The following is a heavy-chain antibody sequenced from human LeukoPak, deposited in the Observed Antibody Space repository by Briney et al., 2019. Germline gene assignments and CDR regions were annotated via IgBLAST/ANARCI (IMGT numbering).Heavy chain of an antibody. V-gene: IGHV4-31*03. CDR1: GGSISSGGYY. CDR3: ARELGYSPTTWSDY. D-gene: IGHD4-4*01. Sequence: PSETLSLTCTVSGGSISSGGYYWSWIRQHPGKGLEWIGYIYYSGSTYYNPTLKSRVTISVDTSKNQFSLKLSSVTAADTAVYYCARELGYSPTTWSDYWGQGTLVTVSS. J-gene: IGHJ4*02. CDR2: IYYSGST.